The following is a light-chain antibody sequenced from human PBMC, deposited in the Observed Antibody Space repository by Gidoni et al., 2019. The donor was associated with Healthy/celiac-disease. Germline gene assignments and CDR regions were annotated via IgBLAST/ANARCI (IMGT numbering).Light chain of an antibody. J-gene: IGKJ5*01. CDR3: QQRSNWPPIT. V-gene: IGKV3-11*01. Sequence: EMVLTQSQATLSLSPGERATPTCRASQSVSSYLAWYQQKPGQAPRLLIYDAANRATGIPARFSGSGSGTDFTLTISSLEPEDFAVYYCQQRSNWPPITFGQGTRLEIK. CDR2: DAA. CDR1: QSVSSY.